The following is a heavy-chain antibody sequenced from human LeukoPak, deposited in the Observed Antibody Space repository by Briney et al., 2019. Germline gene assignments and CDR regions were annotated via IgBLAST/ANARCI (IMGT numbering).Heavy chain of an antibody. D-gene: IGHD5-24*01. V-gene: IGHV1-2*02. CDR1: GYTFTDYY. CDR3: VRDGYNSWYFDC. CDR2: INPNSGGT. J-gene: IGHJ4*02. Sequence: ASVKVSCKASGYTFTDYYMHWVRQAPGQGLEWMGWINPNSGGTNYAQKFQGRVTMTRDTSISTDYMELSRLRSDDTAVYYCVRDGYNSWYFDCWGQATLVTVSS.